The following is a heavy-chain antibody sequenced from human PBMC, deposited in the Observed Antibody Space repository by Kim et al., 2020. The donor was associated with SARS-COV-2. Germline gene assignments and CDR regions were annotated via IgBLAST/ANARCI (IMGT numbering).Heavy chain of an antibody. D-gene: IGHD3-16*01. CDR3: TRRGEDPYKYFYMDV. J-gene: IGHJ6*03. V-gene: IGHV1-8*01. CDR1: GYTFGKDD. Sequence: ASVKVSCKASGYTFGKDDIIWVRRATGQGLEWMGWMNPNSGIRDSIEKFKGRLTMTGDTSINTLYLELQSLTSEDTAVYYCTRRGEDPYKYFYMDVWGQGTTVTVSS. CDR2: MNPNSGIR.